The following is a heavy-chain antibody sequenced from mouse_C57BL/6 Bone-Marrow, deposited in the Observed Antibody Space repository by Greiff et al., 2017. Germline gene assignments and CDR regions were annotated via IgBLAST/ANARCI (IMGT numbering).Heavy chain of an antibody. CDR1: GFTFSDFY. J-gene: IGHJ1*03. Sequence: EVKLVESGGGLVQSGRSLRLSCATSGFTFSDFYMEWVRQAPGKGLEWIAASRNKANDYTTEYSASVKGRFIVSRDTSQSILYLQMNALRAEDTAIYYCARDARAYSYWYFDVGGTGTTVTVSS. CDR3: ARDARAYSYWYFDV. D-gene: IGHD2-10*01. V-gene: IGHV7-1*01. CDR2: SRNKANDYTT.